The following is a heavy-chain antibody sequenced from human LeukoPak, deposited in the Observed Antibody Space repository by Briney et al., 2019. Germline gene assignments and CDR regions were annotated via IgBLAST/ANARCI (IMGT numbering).Heavy chain of an antibody. D-gene: IGHD5-18*01. Sequence: PWASVKVSCKASGGTFSSYAISWVRQAPGQGLEWMGGIIPIFGTANYAQKFQGRVTITADESTSTAYMELSSLRSEDTAVYYCARDRGAMVTLPKYYFDYWGQGTLVTVSS. CDR2: IIPIFGTA. V-gene: IGHV1-69*13. J-gene: IGHJ4*02. CDR3: ARDRGAMVTLPKYYFDY. CDR1: GGTFSSYA.